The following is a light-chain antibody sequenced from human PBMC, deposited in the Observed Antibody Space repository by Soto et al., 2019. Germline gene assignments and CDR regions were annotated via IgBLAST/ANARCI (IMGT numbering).Light chain of an antibody. V-gene: IGLV2-11*01. Sequence: QSVLTQPRSVSGSPGQSVTISCTGTSSDVGGYNYVSWYQQHPGKAPKLMIYDVSKRPSGVPDRFSGSKSGNTASLTVSGLQAEDEADYYCSSYAGTSILYVFGGGTKVTVL. CDR3: SSYAGTSILYV. J-gene: IGLJ1*01. CDR2: DVS. CDR1: SSDVGGYNY.